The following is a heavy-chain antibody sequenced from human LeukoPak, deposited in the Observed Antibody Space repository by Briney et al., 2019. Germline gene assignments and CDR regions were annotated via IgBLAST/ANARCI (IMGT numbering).Heavy chain of an antibody. D-gene: IGHD3-9*01. CDR3: ARLLKRGVAFDL. J-gene: IGHJ3*01. V-gene: IGHV3-66*04. Sequence: GGSLRLSCAVYEFNVDSIHMSWVRQAPGKGLDWVSLIYSGGDTFYSDSVKGRFIFSRDTSKNTLSLHLNSLSAEDSGLYYCARLLKRGVAFDLWGQGTMVTVSS. CDR1: EFNVDSIH. CDR2: IYSGGDT.